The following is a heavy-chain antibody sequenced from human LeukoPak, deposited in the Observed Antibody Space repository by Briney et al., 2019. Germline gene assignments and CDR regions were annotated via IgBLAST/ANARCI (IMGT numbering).Heavy chain of an antibody. J-gene: IGHJ4*02. D-gene: IGHD3-22*01. V-gene: IGHV4-4*07. CDR1: GGSISSYY. Sequence: SETLSLTCTVSGGSISSYYWSWIRLPAGKGLEWIGRIYTSGSTNYNPSLKSRVTMSVDTSKNQFSLKLSSVTAADTAVYYCARVVRYNRDYHDSSGYPAYFDYWGQGTLVTVSS. CDR3: ARVVRYNRDYHDSSGYPAYFDY. CDR2: IYTSGST.